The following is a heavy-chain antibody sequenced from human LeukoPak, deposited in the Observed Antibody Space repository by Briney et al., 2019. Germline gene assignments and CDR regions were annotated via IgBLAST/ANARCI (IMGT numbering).Heavy chain of an antibody. CDR2: ISAYNGNT. Sequence: GASVKVSCKASGYTFTSYGISWVRQAPGQGLEWMGWISAYNGNTNYAQKLQGRVTMTTDTSTSTAHMELRSLRSDDTAVYYCARDTNWNYFDYWGQGTLVTVSS. D-gene: IGHD1-1*01. CDR1: GYTFTSYG. J-gene: IGHJ4*02. CDR3: ARDTNWNYFDY. V-gene: IGHV1-18*01.